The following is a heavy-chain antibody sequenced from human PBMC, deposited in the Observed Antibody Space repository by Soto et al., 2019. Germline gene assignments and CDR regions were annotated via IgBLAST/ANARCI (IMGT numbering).Heavy chain of an antibody. CDR2: LAHDGRET. CDR1: GFPFNNYG. V-gene: IGHV3-30*03. J-gene: IGHJ5*02. D-gene: IGHD6-19*01. Sequence: QVHLVESGGGVVQPGKSLRLSCAAAGFPFNNYGMHWVGQAPGKGLEWVAFLAHDGRETYYGDSVRGRFTVFRDESKNILHLQMNDLRSEDTAFYYCARDWGASGWYNWFDPWGQGTLVIVSS. CDR3: ARDWGASGWYNWFDP.